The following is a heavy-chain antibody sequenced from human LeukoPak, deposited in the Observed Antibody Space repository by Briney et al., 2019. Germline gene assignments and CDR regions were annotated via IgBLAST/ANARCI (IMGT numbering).Heavy chain of an antibody. V-gene: IGHV1-69*06. CDR1: GGSFSSYA. Sequence: SVKVSCKASGGSFSSYAISWVRQAPGQGLEWMGGIIPIFGTANYAQKFQGRVTITADKSTSTAYMELSSLRSEDTAVYYCARTSYDSSGYSYYYYGMDVWGQGTTVTVSS. J-gene: IGHJ6*02. CDR2: IIPIFGTA. D-gene: IGHD3-22*01. CDR3: ARTSYDSSGYSYYYYGMDV.